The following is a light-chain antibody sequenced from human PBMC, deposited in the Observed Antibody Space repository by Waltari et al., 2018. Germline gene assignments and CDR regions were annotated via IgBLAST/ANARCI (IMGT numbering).Light chain of an antibody. V-gene: IGLV1-44*01. CDR1: YPNVGATV. J-gene: IGLJ2*01. CDR2: RND. CDR3: ASWDDSLNGRWV. Sequence: QSMLTQLPSASGTPGQRVTISCSGSYPNVGATVLTGYQHHPGTAPKLLIYRNDRRPSGVPGRFSASKSGTSASLAISGLRPEDEADYYCASWDDSLNGRWVFGGGTKLTVL.